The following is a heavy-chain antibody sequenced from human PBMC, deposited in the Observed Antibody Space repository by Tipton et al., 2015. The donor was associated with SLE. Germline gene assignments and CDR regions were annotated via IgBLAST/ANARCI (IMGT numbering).Heavy chain of an antibody. D-gene: IGHD5-12*01. V-gene: IGHV4-34*09. J-gene: IGHJ6*03. CDR2: INHSGST. CDR3: ARGPSGNSGYEPMDV. CDR1: GGSFSGYY. Sequence: TLSLTCAVYGGSFSGYYWSWIRQPPGKGLEWIGEINHSGSTNYNPSLKSRVTMSVDTSKNQLSLKLTSVTAADTAVYYCARGPSGNSGYEPMDVWGKGTTVTVSS.